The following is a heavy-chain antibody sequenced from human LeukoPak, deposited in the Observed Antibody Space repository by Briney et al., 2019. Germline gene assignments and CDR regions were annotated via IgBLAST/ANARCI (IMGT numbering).Heavy chain of an antibody. D-gene: IGHD1-26*01. J-gene: IGHJ3*02. CDR1: GFTLDDYA. CDR2: ISGDGGST. V-gene: IGHV3-43*02. CDR3: AKDILRSMGAFDI. Sequence: GGSLRLSCAASGFTLDDYAMHRVRQGPGEGLEWVSLISGDGGSTYYADSVKGRFTISRDNSKNSLYLQMNSLRTEDTALYYCAKDILRSMGAFDIWGQGTMVTVSS.